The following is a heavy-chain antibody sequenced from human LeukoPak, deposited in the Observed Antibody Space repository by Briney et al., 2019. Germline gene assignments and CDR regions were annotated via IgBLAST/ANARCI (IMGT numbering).Heavy chain of an antibody. CDR1: GFTFNCA. Sequence: PGGSLRLSCAASGFTFNCAMSWVRQAPGKGLEWASSISGSGGSTYYADSMKGRFTISRDNSKNMLYLQMNSLRAENTAVYYCAKGQSGTYPRVHFDYWGQGTLVTVSS. CDR3: AKGQSGTYPRVHFDY. J-gene: IGHJ4*02. V-gene: IGHV3-23*01. D-gene: IGHD1-26*01. CDR2: ISGSGGST.